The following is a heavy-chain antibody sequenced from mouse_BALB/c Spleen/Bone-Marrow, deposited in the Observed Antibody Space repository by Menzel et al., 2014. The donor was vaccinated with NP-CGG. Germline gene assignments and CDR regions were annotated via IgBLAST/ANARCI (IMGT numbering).Heavy chain of an antibody. CDR1: GFSLTNYG. Sequence: QVQLQQSGPGLVAPSQSLSITCTVSGFSLTNYGVHWVRQPPGKGLEWLGLIWAGGSTNYNSALMSRLSISKDNPKSQVFLKMNSLQTDDTAMYYCARKDYGSRGGYFDVWGAGTTVTVSS. CDR3: ARKDYGSRGGYFDV. D-gene: IGHD1-1*01. V-gene: IGHV2-9*02. CDR2: IWAGGST. J-gene: IGHJ1*01.